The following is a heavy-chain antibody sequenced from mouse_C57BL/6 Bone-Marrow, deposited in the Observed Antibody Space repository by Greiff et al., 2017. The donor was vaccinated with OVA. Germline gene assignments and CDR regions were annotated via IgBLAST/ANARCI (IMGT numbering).Heavy chain of an antibody. Sequence: QVQLQQPGAELVKPGASVKLSCKASGYTFTSYWMHWVKQRPGRGLEWIGRIDPNSGGTKYNEKFKSKATLTVDKPSSTAYMQLSSLTSEDSAVYYCASEDTDGSNTYWYFDVWGTGTTVTVSS. CDR1: GYTFTSYW. CDR3: ASEDTDGSNTYWYFDV. D-gene: IGHD1-1*01. CDR2: IDPNSGGT. J-gene: IGHJ1*03. V-gene: IGHV1-72*01.